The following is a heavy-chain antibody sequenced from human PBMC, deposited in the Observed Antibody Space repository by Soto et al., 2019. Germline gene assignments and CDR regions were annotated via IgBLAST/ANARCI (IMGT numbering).Heavy chain of an antibody. CDR3: VTGDHADY. J-gene: IGHJ4*02. V-gene: IGHV3-7*03. CDR1: AITTGTYW. D-gene: IGHD3-10*01. Sequence: EVQLVESGGALVRPGESLRLSCAASAITTGTYWMGWFRQAPGRGLEWVATINQDGNEKHYMDSLKGRFTISRDNAINSLYLQMSSLRAEDTAVYFCVTGDHADYWGQGTLVTVSS. CDR2: INQDGNEK.